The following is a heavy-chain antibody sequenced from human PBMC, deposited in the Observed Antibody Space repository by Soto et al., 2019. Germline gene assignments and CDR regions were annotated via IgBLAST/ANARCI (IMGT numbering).Heavy chain of an antibody. J-gene: IGHJ4*02. D-gene: IGHD3-9*01. Sequence: GGSLRLSCAASGFTFSSYAMHWLRQAPGKGQEWVAVISYDGSNKYYADSVKGRFTISRDNSKNSLYLQMNSLRAEDTALYYSARLGGTGYYSGSVYWGQGTLVTVAS. CDR3: ARLGGTGYYSGSVY. CDR1: GFTFSSYA. V-gene: IGHV3-30-3*01. CDR2: ISYDGSNK.